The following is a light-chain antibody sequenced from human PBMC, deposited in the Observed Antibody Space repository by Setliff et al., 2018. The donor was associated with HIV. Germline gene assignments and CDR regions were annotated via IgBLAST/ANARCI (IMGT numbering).Light chain of an antibody. J-gene: IGLJ2*01. CDR3: CSYGGNNKVI. Sequence: QSALTQPASVSGSPGQSITISCTGTSSDVGGYNYVSWYQQHPGKAPKLMIYDVSNRPSGVSNRFSGSKSGNTASLTISGLQAEDDADYYCCSYGGNNKVIFGGGTKVTGL. CDR1: SSDVGGYNY. CDR2: DVS. V-gene: IGLV2-14*03.